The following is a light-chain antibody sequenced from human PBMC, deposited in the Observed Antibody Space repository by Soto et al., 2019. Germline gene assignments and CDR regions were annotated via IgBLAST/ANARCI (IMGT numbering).Light chain of an antibody. Sequence: DIQMTQSPSSLSASVGDRVTITCRASQGIGNYLAWYQQKPGKVPKVLIYAASTLQSGVPSRFSGSGSGTDFTLTISSRQPEDVATYYWQKYKSAPLTFGGGTKVEIK. J-gene: IGKJ4*01. CDR1: QGIGNY. V-gene: IGKV1-27*01. CDR2: AAS. CDR3: QKYKSAPLT.